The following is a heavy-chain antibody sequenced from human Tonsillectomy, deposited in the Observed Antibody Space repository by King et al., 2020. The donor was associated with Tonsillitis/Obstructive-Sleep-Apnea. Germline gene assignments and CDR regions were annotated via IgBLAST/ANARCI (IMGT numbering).Heavy chain of an antibody. D-gene: IGHD5-12*01. J-gene: IGHJ4*02. CDR2: ISNNGGST. Sequence: VQLVESGGGLVQPGGSLRLSCAASGFTFSSYAMNWVRQAPGKGLEWVSAISNNGGSTYYADSVKGRFTISRDNSKNTLYLQMNSLRAEDPAVYYCAKGPLSRNSAYDLDYWGQGTLVTVSS. CDR1: GFTFSSYA. V-gene: IGHV3-23*04. CDR3: AKGPLSRNSAYDLDY.